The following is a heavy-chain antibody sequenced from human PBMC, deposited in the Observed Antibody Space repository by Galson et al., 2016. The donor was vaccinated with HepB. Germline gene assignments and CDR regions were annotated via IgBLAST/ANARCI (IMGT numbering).Heavy chain of an antibody. CDR3: ARDCTGGTCKFAGYDAFDI. J-gene: IGHJ3*02. Sequence: ETLSLTCTVSGGSISSTTNWWSWVRQSPGQGLEWIGEIYHSGDTNYNPSLKSRATISVDTSRNQFSLSLSSVTAADAAVYYCARDCTGGTCKFAGYDAFDIWGQGTTVTVSS. CDR2: IYHSGDT. D-gene: IGHD2-8*02. CDR1: GGSISSTTNW. V-gene: IGHV4-4*02.